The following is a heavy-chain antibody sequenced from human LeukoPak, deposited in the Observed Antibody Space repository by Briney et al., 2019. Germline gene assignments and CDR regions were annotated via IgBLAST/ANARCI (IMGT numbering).Heavy chain of an antibody. V-gene: IGHV1-69*04. J-gene: IGHJ4*02. Sequence: GASVKVSCKSSGGTFSSYAIRWVRPAPGQGLEWMGRIIPILGIANYAQKFQGRVTITADKSTSTAYMELSSLRSEDTAVYYCATSGSYSIDYWGQGTLVTVSS. CDR3: ATSGSYSIDY. D-gene: IGHD1-26*01. CDR2: IIPILGIA. CDR1: GGTFSSYA.